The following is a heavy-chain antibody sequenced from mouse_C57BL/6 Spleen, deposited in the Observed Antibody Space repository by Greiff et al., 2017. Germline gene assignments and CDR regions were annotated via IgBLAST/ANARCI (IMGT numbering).Heavy chain of an antibody. J-gene: IGHJ1*03. D-gene: IGHD1-1*01. V-gene: IGHV5-17*01. CDR3: ARKPHYYGSSYWYFDV. Sequence: VQLKESGGGLVKPGGSLKLSCAASGFTFSDYGMHWVRQAPEKGLEWVAYISSGSSTIYYADTVKGRFTISRDNAKNTLFLQMTSLRSEDTAMYYCARKPHYYGSSYWYFDVWGTGTTVTVSS. CDR1: GFTFSDYG. CDR2: ISSGSSTI.